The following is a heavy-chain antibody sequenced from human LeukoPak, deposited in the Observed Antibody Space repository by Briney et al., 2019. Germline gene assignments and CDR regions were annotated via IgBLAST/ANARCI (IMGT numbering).Heavy chain of an antibody. J-gene: IGHJ4*02. V-gene: IGHV4-4*07. Sequence: PSETLSLTCTVSGGSISSYYWSWIWQPAGKGLEWSGRIYTSGSTNDNPSLKSRVTISVDTSKNQFSLKLSSVNAADTAVYYSARDLMVRGIITEFDYWGQGTLVTVSS. D-gene: IGHD3-10*01. CDR1: GGSISSYY. CDR3: ARDLMVRGIITEFDY. CDR2: IYTSGST.